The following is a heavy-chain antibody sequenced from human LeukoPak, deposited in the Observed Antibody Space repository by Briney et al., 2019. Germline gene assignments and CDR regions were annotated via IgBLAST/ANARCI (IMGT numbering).Heavy chain of an antibody. J-gene: IGHJ6*03. CDR2: IRSKASGGTT. CDR3: TRIGCGSGSTGYYMDV. V-gene: IGHV3-49*04. Sequence: PGGSLRLSCAASGFTFSSYSMNWVRQAPGKGLEWVGFIRSKASGGTTEYAASVKGTFTISRDDSKSIAYLQMNSLKTEDTAVYYCTRIGCGSGSTGYYMDVWGKGTTVAISS. CDR1: GFTFSSYS. D-gene: IGHD3-10*01.